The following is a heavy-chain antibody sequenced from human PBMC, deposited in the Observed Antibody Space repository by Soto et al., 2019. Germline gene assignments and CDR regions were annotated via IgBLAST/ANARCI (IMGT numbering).Heavy chain of an antibody. CDR1: GFTFSSSW. Sequence: EVQLVESGGGLVQPGGSLRLSCAASGFTFSSSWMHWVRQAPGKGLVWVSRINSDGSRTNYADSVKGRFTISRDKAKNTLYLQMNRLRAADTALYYCARGPTGWYGYDYWGQGTLVTVSS. D-gene: IGHD6-19*01. CDR2: INSDGSRT. J-gene: IGHJ4*02. V-gene: IGHV3-74*01. CDR3: ARGPTGWYGYDY.